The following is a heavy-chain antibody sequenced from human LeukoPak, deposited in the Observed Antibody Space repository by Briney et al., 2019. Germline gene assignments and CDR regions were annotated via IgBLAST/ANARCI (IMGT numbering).Heavy chain of an antibody. CDR3: AKERTKGLPSLDY. D-gene: IGHD5-12*01. CDR1: GFTFSSFG. J-gene: IGHJ4*02. Sequence: GGSLRLSCAASGFTFSSFGMHWGRQAPGKGLEWVAVISYDGNNKYYADSVKGRFTISRDNSKNRLYLQMNSLRAEDTAVYYCAKERTKGLPSLDYWGQGTLVTVSS. CDR2: ISYDGNNK. V-gene: IGHV3-30*18.